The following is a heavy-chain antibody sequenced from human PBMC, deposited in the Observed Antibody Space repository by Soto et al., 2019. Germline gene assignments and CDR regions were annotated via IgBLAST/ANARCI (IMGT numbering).Heavy chain of an antibody. CDR3: AHRDRASGGLFDY. Sequence: QITLKESGPTLVKPTQTLTLTCTFSGFSLSTEGVAVGWIRQPPGKALEWLSVIYWDDDERSSPSLRSRLTITKDTSKNHVDLTMTNMDPLDTATYYCAHRDRASGGLFDYWGQGILVTVSS. J-gene: IGHJ4*02. D-gene: IGHD3-10*01. CDR2: IYWDDDE. CDR1: GFSLSTEGVA. V-gene: IGHV2-5*02.